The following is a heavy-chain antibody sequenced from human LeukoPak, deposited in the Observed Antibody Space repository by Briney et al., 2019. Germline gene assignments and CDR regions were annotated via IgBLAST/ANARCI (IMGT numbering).Heavy chain of an antibody. V-gene: IGHV4-4*02. Sequence: SGTLSLTCAVSGGSISSSNWWSWVRQPPGKGLEWIGYIYYSGSTYYNPSLKSRVTISVDTSKNQFSLKLSSVTAADMAVYYCARLRAGNTNWFDPWGQGTLVTVSS. CDR1: GGSISSSNW. D-gene: IGHD1/OR15-1a*01. CDR2: IYYSGST. CDR3: ARLRAGNTNWFDP. J-gene: IGHJ5*02.